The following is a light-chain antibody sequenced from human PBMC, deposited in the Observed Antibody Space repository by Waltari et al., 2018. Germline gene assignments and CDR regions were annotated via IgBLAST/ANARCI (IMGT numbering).Light chain of an antibody. V-gene: IGKV1-9*01. CDR2: VAS. CDR3: LQFNSFPLT. J-gene: IGKJ4*01. CDR1: QGISSS. Sequence: DIQLTQSPSFLSASVGDRVTITCRASQGISSSLAWYQQKPGMSPKLLLSVASTLQSGVPSRFSGSGSGTESTLTISSLQPEDFATYYCLQFNSFPLTFGGGTKVEIK.